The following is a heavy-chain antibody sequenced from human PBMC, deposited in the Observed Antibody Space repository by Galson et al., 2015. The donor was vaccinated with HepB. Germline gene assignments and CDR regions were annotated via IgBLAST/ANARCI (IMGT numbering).Heavy chain of an antibody. V-gene: IGHV3-7*03. D-gene: IGHD3-16*02. CDR2: IKQDGSEK. CDR3: ARGFRAYYDYVWGSYRFPGDDAFDI. Sequence: SLRLSCAASGFTFSSYWMSWVRQAPGKGLEWVANIKQDGSEKYYVDSVKGRFTISRDNAKNSLYLQMNSLRAEDTAVYYCARGFRAYYDYVWGSYRFPGDDAFDIWGQGTMVTVSS. CDR1: GFTFSSYW. J-gene: IGHJ3*02.